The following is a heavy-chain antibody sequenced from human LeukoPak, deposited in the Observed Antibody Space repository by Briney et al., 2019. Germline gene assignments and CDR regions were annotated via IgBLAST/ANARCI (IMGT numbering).Heavy chain of an antibody. D-gene: IGHD3-22*01. Sequence: QSGGSLRLSCAVSGFTFNSYAMSWVRQAPGKGLEWVSTISGSGGSTYYADSVKGRFTISRDNAKNSLYLQMNSLRAEDTAVNYCAREYYYDSSGYYFDYWGQGTLVTVSS. J-gene: IGHJ4*02. CDR2: ISGSGGST. CDR3: AREYYYDSSGYYFDY. V-gene: IGHV3-23*01. CDR1: GFTFNSYA.